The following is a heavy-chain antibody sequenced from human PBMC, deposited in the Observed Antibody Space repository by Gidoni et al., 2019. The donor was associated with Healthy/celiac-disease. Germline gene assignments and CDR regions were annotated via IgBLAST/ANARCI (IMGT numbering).Heavy chain of an antibody. V-gene: IGHV3-23*04. J-gene: IGHJ4*02. CDR3: AKGGGYCGY. Sequence: EVQLVESGGGLVQPGGSLRLPWAASGFTFSSYAMSWVRQAPGKGLEWVSAISVSGGSTSYAASVKGRFTISRDNSKNTLYLQMSSLRAEDTAVYYCAKGGGYCGYWGQGTLVTVSS. CDR1: GFTFSSYA. CDR2: ISVSGGST. D-gene: IGHD3-10*01.